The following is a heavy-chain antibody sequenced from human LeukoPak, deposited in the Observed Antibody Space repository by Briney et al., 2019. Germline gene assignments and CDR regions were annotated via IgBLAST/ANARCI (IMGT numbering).Heavy chain of an antibody. J-gene: IGHJ4*02. CDR1: GFTFSSYA. D-gene: IGHD2-15*01. CDR3: AKSTRYCTGGTCNSFDY. CDR2: VSTNGVSA. Sequence: GGSLRLSCAASGFTFSSYAMTWVRQLPGKGLEWVSVVSTNGVSAFYADSVKGRFSISRDNSKNMVYLQMNSLRVEDTAVYYCAKSTRYCTGGTCNSFDYWGQGTQVSVSS. V-gene: IGHV3-23*01.